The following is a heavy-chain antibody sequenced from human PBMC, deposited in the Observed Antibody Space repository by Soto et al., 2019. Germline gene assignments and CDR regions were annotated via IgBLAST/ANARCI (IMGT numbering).Heavy chain of an antibody. Sequence: PSETLSLTCTVSGCSISSYYWSWIRQPPGKGLEWIGYIYYSGSTNYNPSLKSRVTISVDTSKNQFSLKLSSVTAADTAVYYCARIAAGTVLWFDPWGQGTLVTVSS. CDR1: GCSISSYY. V-gene: IGHV4-59*08. CDR2: IYYSGST. CDR3: ARIAAGTVLWFDP. J-gene: IGHJ5*02. D-gene: IGHD6-13*01.